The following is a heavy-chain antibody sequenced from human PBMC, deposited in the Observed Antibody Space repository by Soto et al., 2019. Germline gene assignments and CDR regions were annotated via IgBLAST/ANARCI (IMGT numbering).Heavy chain of an antibody. Sequence: LSLTCTVSGGSISSYYWSWIRQPPGKGLEWIGYIYYSGSTNYNPSLKSRVTISVDTSKNQFSLKLGSVTAADTAVYYCARSPDSGDYVDYWGQGTLVTVSS. J-gene: IGHJ4*02. CDR1: GGSISSYY. CDR3: ARSPDSGDYVDY. V-gene: IGHV4-59*01. CDR2: IYYSGST. D-gene: IGHD4-17*01.